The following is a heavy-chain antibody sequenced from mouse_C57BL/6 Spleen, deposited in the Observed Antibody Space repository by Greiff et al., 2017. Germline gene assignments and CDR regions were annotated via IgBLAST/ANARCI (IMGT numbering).Heavy chain of an antibody. J-gene: IGHJ3*01. CDR1: GFTFSDAW. Sequence: EVQVVESGGGLVQPGGSMKLSCAASGFTFSDAWMDWVRQSPEKGLEWVAEIRNKDNNHATYYAESVKGRFTISRDDSKSSVYLQMNSLRAEDTGIYYCTRFAYWGQGTLVTVSA. CDR2: IRNKDNNHAT. CDR3: TRFAY. V-gene: IGHV6-6*01.